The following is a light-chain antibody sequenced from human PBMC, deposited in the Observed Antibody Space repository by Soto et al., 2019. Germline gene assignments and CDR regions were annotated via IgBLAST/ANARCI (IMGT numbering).Light chain of an antibody. V-gene: IGKV1D-13*01. Sequence: IQLTQSPSSLSASVGDRVTITCRAGQDISSALAWYQQKPGKAPKLLLYDASSLDAGVPSRFSGSGSGTDFTLSITSLRPEDFATYYCQQFNDVPLTFGGGTKVQIK. CDR2: DAS. CDR1: QDISSA. CDR3: QQFNDVPLT. J-gene: IGKJ4*01.